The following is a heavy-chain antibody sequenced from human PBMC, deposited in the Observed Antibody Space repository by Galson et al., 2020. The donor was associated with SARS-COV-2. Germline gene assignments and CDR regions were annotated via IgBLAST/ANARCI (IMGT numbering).Heavy chain of an antibody. Sequence: GGSLRLSCAASGFTFSSYAMHWVRQAPGKGLEWVAVISYDGSNKYYADSVKGRFTISRDNSKNTLYLQMNSLRAEDTAVYYCARPLNGDDAFDIWGQGTMVTVSS. CDR1: GFTFSSYA. D-gene: IGHD3-10*01. J-gene: IGHJ3*02. CDR2: ISYDGSNK. CDR3: ARPLNGDDAFDI. V-gene: IGHV3-30-3*01.